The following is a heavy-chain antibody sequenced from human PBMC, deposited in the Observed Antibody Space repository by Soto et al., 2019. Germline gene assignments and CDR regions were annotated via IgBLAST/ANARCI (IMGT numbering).Heavy chain of an antibody. CDR3: AARGDDYGGKRLVGYYGMDV. Sequence: QLQLQESGSGLVKPSQTLSLTCAVSGGSISSGGYSWSWIRQPPGKGLEWIGYIYHSGSTYYNPSLKSRFTIKVDRAKNQFSLKLSSVTAADTAVYYCAARGDDYGGKRLVGYYGMDVWGQGTKVTVSS. D-gene: IGHD4-17*01. J-gene: IGHJ6*02. CDR2: IYHSGST. CDR1: GGSISSGGYS. V-gene: IGHV4-30-2*01.